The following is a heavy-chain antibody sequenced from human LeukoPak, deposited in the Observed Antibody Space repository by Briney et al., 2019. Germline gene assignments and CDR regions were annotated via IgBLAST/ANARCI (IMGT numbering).Heavy chain of an antibody. J-gene: IGHJ4*02. CDR1: GGSISSGDYY. CDR2: IYYSGST. CDR3: ARLTQLAYYFEY. V-gene: IGHV4-30-4*08. Sequence: QVQLQESGPGLVKPSQTLSLTCTVSGGSISSGDYYWSWIRQPPRKGLVWIGYIYYSGSTYYNPSLKSRVTTSVDSSKNQFSLKLSSVTAADTAVYYCARLTQLAYYFEYWGQGTLVTVSS. D-gene: IGHD6-13*01.